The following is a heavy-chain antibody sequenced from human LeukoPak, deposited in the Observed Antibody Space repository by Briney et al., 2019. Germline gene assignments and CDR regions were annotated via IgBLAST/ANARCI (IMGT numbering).Heavy chain of an antibody. CDR2: IYSGGST. CDR3: ARVAHYYYYYMDV. J-gene: IGHJ6*03. CDR1: GFTVSSNY. Sequence: PGGSLRLSCAASGFTVSSNYMSWVRQAPGKGLEWVSVIYSGGSTYYADSVKGRFTISRDNSKNTLYLQMNSLRAEDTAVYYCARVAHYYYYYMDVWGKGTTVTVSS. V-gene: IGHV3-66*02.